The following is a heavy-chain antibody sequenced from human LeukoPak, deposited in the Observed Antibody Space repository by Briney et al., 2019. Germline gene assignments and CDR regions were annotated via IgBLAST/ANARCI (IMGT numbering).Heavy chain of an antibody. V-gene: IGHV3-7*01. CDR3: ARDRVGATRYYFDY. CDR2: IKQDGSEK. J-gene: IGHJ4*02. Sequence: GGSLRLSCAASGFSLSSYWMTWVRQAPGKGLEWVANIKQDGSEKYYVDSVKGRFTISRDNAKNSLYLQMNSLRAEDTAVYYCARDRVGATRYYFDYWGQGTLITVSS. D-gene: IGHD1-26*01. CDR1: GFSLSSYW.